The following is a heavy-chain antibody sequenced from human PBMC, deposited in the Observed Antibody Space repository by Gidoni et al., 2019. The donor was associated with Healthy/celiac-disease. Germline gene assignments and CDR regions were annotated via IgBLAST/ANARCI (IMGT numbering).Heavy chain of an antibody. CDR1: GFTFSNAW. D-gene: IGHD6-19*01. J-gene: IGHJ6*02. CDR2: IKSKTDGGTT. CDR3: TGGWYNYYYGMDV. V-gene: IGHV3-15*01. Sequence: EVQLVESGGGLVKPGGSLRLSCAASGFTFSNAWMSWVRQAPGQGLEWVGRIKSKTDGGTTDYAAPVKGRFTISRDDSKNTLYLQMNSLKTEDTAVYYCTGGWYNYYYGMDVWGQGTTVTVSS.